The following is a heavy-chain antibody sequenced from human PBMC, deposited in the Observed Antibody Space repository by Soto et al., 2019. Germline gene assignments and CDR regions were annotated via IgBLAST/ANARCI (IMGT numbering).Heavy chain of an antibody. CDR2: INPYNGNT. V-gene: IGHV1-18*04. CDR1: GYRFSNYA. D-gene: IGHD6-13*01. J-gene: IGHJ6*02. Sequence: ASVKVSCKASGYRFSNYAINWVRQAPGQGLEWMAWINPYNGNTYYAEQIQGRVTVTTDTSTSTAHMELRSLRSDDTAVYYCVRDLGIPAAGKIGYKYGMDVWGQGTTVTVSS. CDR3: VRDLGIPAAGKIGYKYGMDV.